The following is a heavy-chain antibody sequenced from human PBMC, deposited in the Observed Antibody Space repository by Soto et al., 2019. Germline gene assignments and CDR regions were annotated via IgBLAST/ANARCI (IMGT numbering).Heavy chain of an antibody. CDR1: GFTFSSYW. CDR3: AREGTDRYFDY. V-gene: IGHV3-74*01. J-gene: IGHJ4*02. CDR2: LNSDGSST. Sequence: EVQLVESGGGLVQPGGSLRLSCAASGFTFSSYWMNWVRQAPGKGLVWVSRLNSDGSSTSYADSVKGRFTISRDNAKNTLYLKMNSLRAEDTAVYYCAREGTDRYFDYWGQGTLVTVSS.